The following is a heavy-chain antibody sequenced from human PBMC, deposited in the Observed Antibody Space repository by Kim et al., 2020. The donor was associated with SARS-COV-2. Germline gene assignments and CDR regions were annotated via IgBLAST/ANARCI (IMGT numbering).Heavy chain of an antibody. D-gene: IGHD3-9*01. CDR3: AKVANILTGYFDPSPFQY. Sequence: GGSLRLSCAASGFTFSNYVMHWVRQAPGKGLEWVAVISYDGGNKYYAESVKGRFTISRDNSKNTLYLQMNSLRAEDTAVYYCAKVANILTGYFDPSPFQYWGQGTLLTVSS. CDR1: GFTFSNYV. J-gene: IGHJ4*02. CDR2: ISYDGGNK. V-gene: IGHV3-30*18.